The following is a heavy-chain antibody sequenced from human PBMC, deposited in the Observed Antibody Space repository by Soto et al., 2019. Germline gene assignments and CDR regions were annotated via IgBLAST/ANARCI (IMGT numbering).Heavy chain of an antibody. D-gene: IGHD1-26*01. Sequence: LRLSCAASCITLSSYAMSWVRQAPGKGPEWVSGISASGGSTSYADSVKGRFTISRDNSKNTLYLQMNSLRADDTAVYHCAKGQNSGTYRFYFDYWGQGALVTVSS. V-gene: IGHV3-23*01. CDR1: CITLSSYA. CDR3: AKGQNSGTYRFYFDY. CDR2: ISASGGST. J-gene: IGHJ4*02.